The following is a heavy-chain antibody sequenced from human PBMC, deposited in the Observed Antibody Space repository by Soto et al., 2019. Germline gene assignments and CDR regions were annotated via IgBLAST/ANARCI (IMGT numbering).Heavy chain of an antibody. D-gene: IGHD2-15*01. CDR3: TTLRIDYCSGGSCYSPPSYYYYYYYMDV. V-gene: IGHV3-15*01. CDR2: IKSKTDGGTT. J-gene: IGHJ6*03. CDR1: GFTFSNAW. Sequence: GGSLRLSCAASGFTFSNAWMSWVRQAPGKGLEWVGRIKSKTDGGTTDYAAPVKGRFTISRDDSKNTQYLQMNSLKTEDTAVYYCTTLRIDYCSGGSCYSPPSYYYYYYYMDVWGKGTTVTVSS.